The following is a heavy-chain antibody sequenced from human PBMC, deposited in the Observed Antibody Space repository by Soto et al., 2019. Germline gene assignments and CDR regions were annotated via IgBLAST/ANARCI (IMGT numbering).Heavy chain of an antibody. D-gene: IGHD3-3*01. CDR3: ERDRFPWYYDFLGYFDY. V-gene: IGHV3-33*01. CDR1: GFTFSSYG. CDR2: IWYDGSNK. Sequence: QVQLVESGGGVVQPGRSLRLSCAASGFTFSSYGMHWVRQAPGKGLEWVAVIWYDGSNKYYADSVKGRFTISRDNSKNTLYLQKNSLRAEDTAVYYCERDRFPWYYDFLGYFDYWGQGTLVTVSS. J-gene: IGHJ4*02.